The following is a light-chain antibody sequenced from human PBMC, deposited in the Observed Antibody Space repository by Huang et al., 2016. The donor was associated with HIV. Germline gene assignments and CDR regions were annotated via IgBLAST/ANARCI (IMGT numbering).Light chain of an antibody. J-gene: IGKJ1*01. CDR2: DAS. CDR1: QSVSNS. CDR3: QQRSNWPRT. V-gene: IGKV3-11*01. Sequence: EIVLTQSPATLSLSPGERATLSCRASQSVSNSLAWFQQKPGQAPRLLIYDASNRATGIPDRFSASGSGTDCTLTISSLEPEDFAVYYCQQRSNWPRTFGQGTKVEIK.